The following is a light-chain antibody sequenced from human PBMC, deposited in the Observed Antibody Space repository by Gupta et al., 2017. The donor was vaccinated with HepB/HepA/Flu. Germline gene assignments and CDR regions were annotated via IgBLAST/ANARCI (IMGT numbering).Light chain of an antibody. V-gene: IGLV1-51*01. CDR3: GTWDSSLSAGV. Sequence: QSVLTQPTSVSAAPGQKVTISCSGSSSNIGNNYVSWYQQLPGTAPKLLIYDNNKRPSGIPDRFSGSKSGTSATLCIXGXQTGDEXDYYCGTWDSSLSAGVFGGGTKLTVL. CDR2: DNN. J-gene: IGLJ2*01. CDR1: SSNIGNNY.